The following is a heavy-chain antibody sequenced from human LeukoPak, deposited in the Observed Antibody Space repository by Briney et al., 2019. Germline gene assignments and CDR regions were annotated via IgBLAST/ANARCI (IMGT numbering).Heavy chain of an antibody. Sequence: SETLSLTCSVSGYSVSGAYYWGWIRQPPGKGLEWIGTMYHSGNSYYNPSLQSRVTISVDTSKNQFSLKLISVTAADTAVYYCARLIAAAAAFDYWGQGTLVTVSS. CDR1: GYSVSGAYY. D-gene: IGHD6-13*01. J-gene: IGHJ4*02. V-gene: IGHV4-38-2*01. CDR3: ARLIAAAAAFDY. CDR2: MYHSGNS.